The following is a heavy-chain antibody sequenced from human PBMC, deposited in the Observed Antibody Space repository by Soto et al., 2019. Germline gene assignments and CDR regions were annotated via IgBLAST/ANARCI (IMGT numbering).Heavy chain of an antibody. V-gene: IGHV4-39*01. Sequence: QLQLQESGPGLVKPSETLSLTCTVSGGSISSNNYYWGWIRQPPGKGLDWIGSIYYSGSIYYNPSLKSRVTISVDTSKNQFSLKLSSVTAADTAVYYCARQATIFGVVKTLRRATWFDPWGQGTLVTVSS. CDR1: GGSISSNNYY. D-gene: IGHD3-3*01. CDR3: ARQATIFGVVKTLRRATWFDP. J-gene: IGHJ5*02. CDR2: IYYSGSI.